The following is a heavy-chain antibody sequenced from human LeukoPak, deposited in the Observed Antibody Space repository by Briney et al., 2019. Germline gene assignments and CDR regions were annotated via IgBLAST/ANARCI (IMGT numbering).Heavy chain of an antibody. Sequence: QTGGSLRLSCAASGFTFSSYAMSWVRQAPGKGLEWVAVISYDGSNKYYADSVKGRFTISRDNSKNTLYLQMNSLRAEDTAVYYCASLNDYVRVVDYWGQGTLVTVSS. CDR3: ASLNDYVRVVDY. CDR2: ISYDGSNK. D-gene: IGHD3-16*01. J-gene: IGHJ4*02. V-gene: IGHV3-30*04. CDR1: GFTFSSYA.